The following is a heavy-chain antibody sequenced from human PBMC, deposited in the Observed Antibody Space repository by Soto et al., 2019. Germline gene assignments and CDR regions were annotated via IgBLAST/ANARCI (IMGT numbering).Heavy chain of an antibody. CDR3: ARDEPVLIGYCSGGSCYPFDY. CDR1: GFTFSSYG. Sequence: QVQLVESGGGVVQPGRSLRLSCAASGFTFSSYGMHWVRQAPGKGLEWVAVIWDDGSNKYYADSVKGRFTISRDNSKNTLYLQMNSLRAEDTAVYYCARDEPVLIGYCSGGSCYPFDYWGQGTLVTVSS. J-gene: IGHJ4*02. V-gene: IGHV3-33*01. D-gene: IGHD2-15*01. CDR2: IWDDGSNK.